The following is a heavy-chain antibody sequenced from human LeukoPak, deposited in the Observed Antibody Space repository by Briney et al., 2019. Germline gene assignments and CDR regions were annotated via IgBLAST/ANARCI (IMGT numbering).Heavy chain of an antibody. J-gene: IGHJ4*02. CDR2: ISGGGGTA. D-gene: IGHD1-26*01. Sequence: GGSLRLSCAASGFTFSSYAMSWVRQAPGKGLEWVSAISGGGGTAYYADSVKGRFTISRDDSKNTLYLQMNSLRAEDTAVYYCAKRLVYTGNYGTRFDNWGQGTVVTVSS. CDR3: AKRLVYTGNYGTRFDN. CDR1: GFTFSSYA. V-gene: IGHV3-23*01.